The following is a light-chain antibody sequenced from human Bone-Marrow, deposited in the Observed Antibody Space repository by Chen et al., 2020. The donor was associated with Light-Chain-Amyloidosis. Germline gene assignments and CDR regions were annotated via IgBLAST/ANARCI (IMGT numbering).Light chain of an antibody. Sequence: SYVLTQPSSVSVAPGQTATMACGGDNIRSTSVHWYQQTPGQAPLLGVYDDSDRPSGIPERLSGSNAGNTASLTIRRVEAGDEADYYCHVWDRSSDRPVFGGGTKLTVL. CDR2: DDS. CDR3: HVWDRSSDRPV. V-gene: IGLV3-21*02. CDR1: NIRSTS. J-gene: IGLJ3*02.